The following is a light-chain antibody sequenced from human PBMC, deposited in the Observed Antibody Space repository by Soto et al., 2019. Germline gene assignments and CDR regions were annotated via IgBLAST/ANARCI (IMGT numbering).Light chain of an antibody. V-gene: IGKV1-39*01. Sequence: DTQMAQSPSSLSASVGDRISITCRASHTASNYVNWYQQKPGKAPTLLISATSTLQSGVPSRFSGSGSGTDFTLTTTSLQPEDFAIYYCQQTYTTPRTFGQGTKVDIK. J-gene: IGKJ1*01. CDR3: QQTYTTPRT. CDR1: HTASNY. CDR2: ATS.